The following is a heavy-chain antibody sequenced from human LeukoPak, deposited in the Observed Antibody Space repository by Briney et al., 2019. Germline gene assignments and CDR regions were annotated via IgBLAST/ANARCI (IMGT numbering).Heavy chain of an antibody. CDR2: ISSSSSYI. J-gene: IGHJ4*02. V-gene: IGHV3-21*01. Sequence: GGSLRLSCAASGFTFSSYSMNWVRQAPGKGLEWVSSISSSSSYIYYADSVKGRFTISRDNAKNSLFLQMNSLRAEDTAVYYCARDGSGRVPEMSAPDYWGQGTLVTVSS. CDR3: ARDGSGRVPEMSAPDY. D-gene: IGHD3-10*01. CDR1: GFTFSSYS.